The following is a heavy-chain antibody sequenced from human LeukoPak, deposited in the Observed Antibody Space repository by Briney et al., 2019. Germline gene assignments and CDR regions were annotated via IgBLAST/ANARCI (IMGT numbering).Heavy chain of an antibody. J-gene: IGHJ4*02. CDR2: IKPNSDDGTT. CDR1: GFTFSNAW. V-gene: IGHV3-15*07. Sequence: GGSLRLSCAASGFTFSNAWMNWVRQSPGKGLEWVGRIKPNSDDGTTDYAAPVKGRITISRDDSKNTLFLQMNSLKNEDTAVYYCTTYTFGSPYWGQGTLVAVSS. D-gene: IGHD3-10*01. CDR3: TTYTFGSPY.